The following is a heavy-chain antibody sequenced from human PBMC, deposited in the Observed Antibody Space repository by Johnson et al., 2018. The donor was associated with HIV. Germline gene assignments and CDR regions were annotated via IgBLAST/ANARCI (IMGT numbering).Heavy chain of an antibody. CDR3: AKDVSVVTPSGSFDI. V-gene: IGHV3-30-3*01. J-gene: IGHJ3*02. CDR2: ISYDGNIK. CDR1: GFTFSSYA. Sequence: QVQLVESGGGLVQPGRSLRLSCAASGFTFSSYAMHWVRQAPGKGLEWVAVISYDGNIKYYADSVKGRFTISRDNSKNTLYLRLNSLRPEDSAVYYCAKDVSVVTPSGSFDIWGQGTRVTVSS. D-gene: IGHD4-23*01.